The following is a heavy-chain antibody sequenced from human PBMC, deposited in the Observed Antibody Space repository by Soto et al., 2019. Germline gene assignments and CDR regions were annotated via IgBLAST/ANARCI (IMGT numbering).Heavy chain of an antibody. CDR3: ARGRIVVVPAAMRNWFDP. V-gene: IGHV4-61*01. Sequence: SETLSLTCTVSGGSVSSGSYYWSWIRQPPGQGLEWIGYIYYSGSTNYNPSLKSRVTTSVDTSKNQFSLKLSSVTAADTAVYYCARGRIVVVPAAMRNWFDPWGQGTLVTVS. J-gene: IGHJ5*02. CDR2: IYYSGST. CDR1: GGSVSSGSYY. D-gene: IGHD2-2*01.